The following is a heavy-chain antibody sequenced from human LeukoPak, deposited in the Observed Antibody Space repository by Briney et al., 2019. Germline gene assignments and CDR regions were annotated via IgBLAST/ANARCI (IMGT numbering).Heavy chain of an antibody. CDR1: GGVFTTYA. J-gene: IGHJ5*02. V-gene: IGHV1-69*11. D-gene: IGHD3-10*01. CDR3: ARDNGSYGSGYNWFDP. Sequence: SVKVSRKASGGVFTTYAVSWVRQAPGQGLEWMGSIIPFLGTTNYAQKFQGRVTITADEPTRTAYMELTYVRSDDTAVYYCARDNGSYGSGYNWFDPWGQGTLVTVSS. CDR2: IIPFLGTT.